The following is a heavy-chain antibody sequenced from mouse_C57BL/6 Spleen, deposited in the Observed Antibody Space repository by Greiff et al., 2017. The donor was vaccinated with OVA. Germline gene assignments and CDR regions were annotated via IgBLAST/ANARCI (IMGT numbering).Heavy chain of an antibody. V-gene: IGHV5-9-1*02. D-gene: IGHD1-1*02. CDR3: TRVVNLHYAMDY. CDR1: GFTFSSYA. J-gene: IGHJ4*01. Sequence: DVMLVESGEGLVKPGGSLKLSCAASGFTFSSYAMSWVRQTPEKRLEWVAYISSGGDYIYYADTVKGRFTNSRDNARNTLYMQMSSLKSEDTAMYYYTRVVNLHYAMDYWGQGTSVTVSS. CDR2: ISSGGDYI.